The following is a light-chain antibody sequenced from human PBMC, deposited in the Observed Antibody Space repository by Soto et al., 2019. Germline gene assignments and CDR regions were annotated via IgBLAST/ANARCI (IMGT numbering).Light chain of an antibody. CDR2: GAS. J-gene: IGKJ3*01. CDR1: QSVTSSY. V-gene: IGKV3-20*01. CDR3: QHYGSSPPFT. Sequence: EIVLTQSPGTLSLSPGERATLACRASQSVTSSYLAWYQQKPGQAPRLLIYGASNRATGIPDRFSGSGSGTDFILTISRLEPEDFAVYYCQHYGSSPPFTFGPGTKVDIK.